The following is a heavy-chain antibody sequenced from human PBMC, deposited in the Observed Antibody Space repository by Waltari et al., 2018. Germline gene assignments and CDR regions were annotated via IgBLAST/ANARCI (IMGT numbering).Heavy chain of an antibody. D-gene: IGHD1-26*01. Sequence: EVQLVQSGAEVKKPGESLKISCQGSGYSFTTNWIDWVRQVPGKGLEWMGIFYPGDSDTRYSPSFQGQVNISADKSISTAYLQWSSLKASDTAMYYCARHRGSPGYYYGMDVWGQGTMVTVSS. V-gene: IGHV5-51*01. J-gene: IGHJ6*02. CDR1: GYSFTTNW. CDR3: ARHRGSPGYYYGMDV. CDR2: FYPGDSDT.